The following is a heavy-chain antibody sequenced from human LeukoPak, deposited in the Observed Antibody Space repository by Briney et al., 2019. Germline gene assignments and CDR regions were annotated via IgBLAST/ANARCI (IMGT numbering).Heavy chain of an antibody. J-gene: IGHJ4*02. CDR2: IWYDGSNK. CDR1: GFTFSSYG. Sequence: SGGSLRLSCAASGFTFSSYGMHWVRQAPGKGLEWVAVIWYDGSNKYYADSVKGRFTISRDNSKNTLYLQMNSLRAEDTAVYYCARGPFDSSGYYPDYWGQGTLVTVSS. V-gene: IGHV3-33*01. D-gene: IGHD3-22*01. CDR3: ARGPFDSSGYYPDY.